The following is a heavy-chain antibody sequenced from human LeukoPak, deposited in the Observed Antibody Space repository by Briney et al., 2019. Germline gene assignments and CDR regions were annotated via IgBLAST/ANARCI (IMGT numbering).Heavy chain of an antibody. CDR3: ARGCGDSTNCYILDF. D-gene: IGHD2-2*01. Sequence: GGSLRLSCAASGFAFSSYGMHWVRQAPGKGLDWVAVISSDGTNEKYEDSVKGRFTISRDNSRNTLFLQMNSLRPEDTAMYHCARGCGDSTNCYILDFWGQGTLVTVSS. CDR1: GFAFSSYG. J-gene: IGHJ4*02. V-gene: IGHV3-30*03. CDR2: ISSDGTNE.